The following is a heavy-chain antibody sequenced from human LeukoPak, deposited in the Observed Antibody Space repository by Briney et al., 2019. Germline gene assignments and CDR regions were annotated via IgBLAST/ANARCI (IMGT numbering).Heavy chain of an antibody. V-gene: IGHV3-33*01. Sequence: GRSLRLSCAASGFTFSSYGMHWVRQAPGKGLEWVAVIWYDGSNKYYADSVEGRFTISRDNSKNTLYLQMNSLRAEDTAVYYCARSVDPIDYWGQGTLVTVSS. CDR1: GFTFSSYG. CDR3: ARSVDPIDY. D-gene: IGHD5-24*01. CDR2: IWYDGSNK. J-gene: IGHJ4*02.